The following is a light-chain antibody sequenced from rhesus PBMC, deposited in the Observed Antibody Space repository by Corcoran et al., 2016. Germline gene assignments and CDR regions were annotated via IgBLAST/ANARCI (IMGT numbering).Light chain of an antibody. CDR2: KAS. CDR1: ENVNNY. Sequence: DIQMTQSPSSLSASVGDRVTITCRASENVNNYLNWYQQKPGKAPKLLIYKASTLQSGAPSRFSGSGSGTVYPFTISRLPPEDVATYFCQPGYGPPFTFGPGTKLDIK. CDR3: QPGYGPPFT. J-gene: IGKJ3*01. V-gene: IGKV1-74*01.